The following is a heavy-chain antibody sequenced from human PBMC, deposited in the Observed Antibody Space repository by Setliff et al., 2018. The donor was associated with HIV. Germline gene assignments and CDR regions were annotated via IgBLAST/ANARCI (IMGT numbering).Heavy chain of an antibody. Sequence: PGGSLRLSCAASGLTFSDRYMSWIRQAPGKGLEWVSYISDGGTSINYADSVKGRFTISRENTKNSLYLQMNSLRSEDTAVYYCATAGGRGPGAHFDHWGQGTVVTVSS. V-gene: IGHV3-11*01. CDR1: GLTFSDRY. CDR3: ATAGGRGPGAHFDH. CDR2: ISDGGTSI. D-gene: IGHD2-2*01. J-gene: IGHJ4*02.